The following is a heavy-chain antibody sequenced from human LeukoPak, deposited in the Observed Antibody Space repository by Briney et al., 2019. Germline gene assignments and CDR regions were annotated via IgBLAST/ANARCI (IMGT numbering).Heavy chain of an antibody. D-gene: IGHD3-22*01. J-gene: IGHJ3*02. CDR1: GYRFSSYG. Sequence: GASVKVSCKASGYRFSSYGISWVRQAPGQGLEWMGWISAYNGNTNYAQKLQGRVTMTTDTSTSTAYMELRSLRSEDTAVYYCARTEYYYDSSGHPRSNAFDIWGQGTMVTVSS. V-gene: IGHV1-18*01. CDR3: ARTEYYYDSSGHPRSNAFDI. CDR2: ISAYNGNT.